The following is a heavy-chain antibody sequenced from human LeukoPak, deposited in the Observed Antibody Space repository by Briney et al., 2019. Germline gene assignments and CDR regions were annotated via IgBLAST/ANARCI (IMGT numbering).Heavy chain of an antibody. J-gene: IGHJ1*01. CDR1: GYSISSGYY. V-gene: IGHV4-38-2*01. CDR3: AVGYCSSTSCYREYFQH. Sequence: SETLSLTCAVSGYSISSGYYWGWIRQPPGKGLEWIGTIHHSGSTYYNPSLKSRVTISVDTSKNQFSLKLRSVTAADTAVYYCAVGYCSSTSCYREYFQHWGQGTLVTVPS. D-gene: IGHD2-2*02. CDR2: IHHSGST.